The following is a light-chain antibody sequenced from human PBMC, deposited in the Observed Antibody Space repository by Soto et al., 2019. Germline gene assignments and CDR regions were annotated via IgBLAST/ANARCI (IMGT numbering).Light chain of an antibody. V-gene: IGKV3-15*01. CDR2: GAS. CDR3: QQYGSSPRT. Sequence: EIVMTQSPATLSVSPGERATLSCRASQSVSGNLAWYQQKPGQAPRLLIYGASTRATGIPARFSGSGSGTESTLTISSLQSEDFAVYYCQQYGSSPRTFGQGTKVEIK. CDR1: QSVSGN. J-gene: IGKJ1*01.